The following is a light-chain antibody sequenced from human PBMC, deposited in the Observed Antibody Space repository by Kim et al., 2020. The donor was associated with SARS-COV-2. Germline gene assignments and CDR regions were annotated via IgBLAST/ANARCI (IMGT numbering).Light chain of an antibody. CDR3: NSHTSSATFV. Sequence: GQSITISCPGTRSDVGGFNYVSWYQQHPGKAPKLIIYDVVERPSGVSDRFSGSKSGNTASLTISGLQADDDAEYYCNSHTSSATFVFGGGTKVTVL. V-gene: IGLV2-14*03. CDR1: RSDVGGFNY. CDR2: DVV. J-gene: IGLJ1*01.